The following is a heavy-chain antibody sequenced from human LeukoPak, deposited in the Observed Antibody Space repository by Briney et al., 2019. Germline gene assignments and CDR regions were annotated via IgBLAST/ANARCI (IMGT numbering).Heavy chain of an antibody. Sequence: GRSLRLSCAASGFSFSSYAMHWVRQAPGKGLEWEAVISYDGSNEYYPDSVKGRFTISRDNSKNTLYLQMNSLRAEDTAVYYCARDSSGSYNWFDPWGQGTLVTVSS. D-gene: IGHD6-19*01. CDR3: ARDSSGSYNWFDP. V-gene: IGHV3-30*04. CDR1: GFSFSSYA. CDR2: ISYDGSNE. J-gene: IGHJ5*02.